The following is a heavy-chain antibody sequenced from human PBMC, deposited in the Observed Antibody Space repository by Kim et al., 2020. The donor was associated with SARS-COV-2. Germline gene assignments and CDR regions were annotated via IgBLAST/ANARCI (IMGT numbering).Heavy chain of an antibody. J-gene: IGHJ6*03. V-gene: IGHV4-4*07. Sequence: SETLSLTCTVSGGSISSYYWSWIRQPAGKGLECIGRIYTSGSTNYNPSLKSRVTMSVDTSKNQFSLKLSSVTAADTAVYYCASTPYYDFWSGYSGLMLGDYYYYYMDVWGKGTTVTVSS. CDR1: GGSISSYY. CDR3: ASTPYYDFWSGYSGLMLGDYYYYYMDV. D-gene: IGHD3-3*01. CDR2: IYTSGST.